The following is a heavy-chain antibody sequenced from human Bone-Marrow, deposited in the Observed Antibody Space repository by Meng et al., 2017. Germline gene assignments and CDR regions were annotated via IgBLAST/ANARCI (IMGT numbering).Heavy chain of an antibody. CDR3: TGHTDY. CDR2: ITSRPDGETT. Sequence: GGSLRLSCAASGFTFSSYEMNWVRQVPGKRLEWLGHITSRPDGETTEYAAPVKGRFTISRDDSKNTVFLQMNSLKTEDTAVYYCTGHTDYWGQGALVTVSS. V-gene: IGHV3-15*01. J-gene: IGHJ4*02. CDR1: GFTFSSYE.